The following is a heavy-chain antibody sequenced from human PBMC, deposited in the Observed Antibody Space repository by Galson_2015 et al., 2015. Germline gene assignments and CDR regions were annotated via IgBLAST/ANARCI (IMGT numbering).Heavy chain of an antibody. V-gene: IGHV4-39*07. CDR1: GGSISSGSYF. CDR2: IYYSGST. J-gene: IGHJ4*02. Sequence: LSLTCTVSGGSISSGSYFWGWIRQPPGKGLEWIGGIYYSGSTYYNPSLNSRATISLDTSNNQFSLRLTYVTAADTAVYFCARDVGSSWYYFDSWGQGTLVTVSS. CDR3: ARDVGSSWYYFDS. D-gene: IGHD6-13*01.